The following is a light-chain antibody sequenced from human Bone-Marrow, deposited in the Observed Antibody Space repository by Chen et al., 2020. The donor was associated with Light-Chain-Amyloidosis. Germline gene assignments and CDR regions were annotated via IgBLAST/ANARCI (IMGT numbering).Light chain of an antibody. CDR2: RGT. V-gene: IGLV3-25*03. Sequence: SYELPQPPSLSVPPGQTARITSSEYDLPTKYAYCYQQKPGQAPVLVINRGTERTSGISERFSGSSRGTTATLTISRVQAEDEADYHCQSADGSGTYERIFGGGTRLTVL. CDR3: QSADGSGTYERI. CDR1: DLPTKY. J-gene: IGLJ2*01.